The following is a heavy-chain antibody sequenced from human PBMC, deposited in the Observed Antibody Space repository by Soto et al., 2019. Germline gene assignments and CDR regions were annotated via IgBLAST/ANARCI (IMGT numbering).Heavy chain of an antibody. CDR3: ARAGGTTVTGLWHFDS. CDR1: GFAVSSYS. Sequence: QVQLVESGGGVVQPGTSLRLSCAASGFAVSSYSVHWVRQAPGKGLEWVAAMSLDGNSRYFADSVKGRFTISRDTSKKTLYLEMNSLRAEDTAVYYCARAGGTTVTGLWHFDSWGQGTLVTVSS. D-gene: IGHD4-17*01. V-gene: IGHV3-30-3*01. J-gene: IGHJ4*02. CDR2: MSLDGNSR.